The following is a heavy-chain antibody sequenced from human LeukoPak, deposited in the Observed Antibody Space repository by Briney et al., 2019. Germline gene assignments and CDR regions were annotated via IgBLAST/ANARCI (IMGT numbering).Heavy chain of an antibody. CDR3: ARELGTNYYDSSGHPMGY. J-gene: IGHJ4*02. D-gene: IGHD3-22*01. Sequence: ASVKVSCKASDYTFTSYGIIWVRQAPGQGLEWMGWISAYNGKTNYAQKFQGRVTMTTGTSTSTAYMELRSLRSDDTAVYYCARELGTNYYDSSGHPMGYWGQGTLVTVSS. CDR2: ISAYNGKT. CDR1: DYTFTSYG. V-gene: IGHV1-18*01.